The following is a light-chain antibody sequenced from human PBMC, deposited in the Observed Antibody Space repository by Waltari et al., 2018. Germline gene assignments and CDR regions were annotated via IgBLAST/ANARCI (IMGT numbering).Light chain of an antibody. CDR1: ESVLYSRNNKDH. Sequence: DIVMTQSPESLAVSLGERATINCKSSESVLYSRNNKDHLAWYQQKPGQRPKLLIYWASTRESGVPDRFSGSGSETEFTLTINSLQAEDVAVYYCQQYDNTPLTFGGGTKVEIK. J-gene: IGKJ4*01. CDR2: WAS. CDR3: QQYDNTPLT. V-gene: IGKV4-1*01.